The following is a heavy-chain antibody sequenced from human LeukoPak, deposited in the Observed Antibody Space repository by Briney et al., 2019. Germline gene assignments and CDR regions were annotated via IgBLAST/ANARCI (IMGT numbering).Heavy chain of an antibody. CDR3: ARNTAAGWFDP. V-gene: IGHV3-21*01. CDR1: GFTFSSYS. J-gene: IGHJ5*02. CDR2: ISSSSSYI. D-gene: IGHD5-18*01. Sequence: GGSLRLSCAASGFTFSSYSMNWVRQAPGEGLEWVSSISSSSSYIYYADSVKGRFTISRDNAKNSLYLQMNSLRAEDTAVYYRARNTAAGWFDPWGQGTLVTVSS.